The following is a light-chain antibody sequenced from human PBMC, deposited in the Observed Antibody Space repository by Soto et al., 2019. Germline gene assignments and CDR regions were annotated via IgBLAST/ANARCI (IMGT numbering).Light chain of an antibody. V-gene: IGLV2-14*01. CDR1: SSDVGGYNY. J-gene: IGLJ1*01. Sequence: QSALTQPASVSGSPGQSITISCTGTSSDVGGYNYVSWYQQHPGKAPKLMIYEVSNRPSGVSNRFSGSKSGNTASLTISGLQAEDEAEYYCSSYTSSSTPYVFVTGTKLTVL. CDR3: SSYTSSSTPYV. CDR2: EVS.